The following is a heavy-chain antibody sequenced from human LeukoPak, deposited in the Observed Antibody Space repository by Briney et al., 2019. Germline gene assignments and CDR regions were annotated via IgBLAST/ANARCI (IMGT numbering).Heavy chain of an antibody. CDR3: ARDRGSGWPLYYFDY. J-gene: IGHJ4*02. Sequence: ASVKVSCRASGYTFSSYDINWVRQATGQGLEWMGWMNPNSGNTGYAQKLQGRVTMTTDTSTSTAYMELRSLRSDDTAVYYCARDRGSGWPLYYFDYWGQGTLVTVSS. V-gene: IGHV1-8*01. CDR1: GYTFSSYD. D-gene: IGHD6-19*01. CDR2: MNPNSGNT.